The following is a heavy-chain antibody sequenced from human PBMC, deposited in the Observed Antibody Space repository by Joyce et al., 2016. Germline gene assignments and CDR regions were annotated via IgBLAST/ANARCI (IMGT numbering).Heavy chain of an antibody. V-gene: IGHV1-18*01. D-gene: IGHD3-22*01. Sequence: QVQLVKSGAEVREPGASVKVSCKASGYRFTSYGIIWVRQAPGQGLEWMGGISAHSGNTTYEQKLRVRVTMTTDTSTSTAYMELRSLRSDDTAVYYCARADHFTSSGHKNWLDPWGQGTLVTVSS. CDR1: GYRFTSYG. J-gene: IGHJ5*02. CDR3: ARADHFTSSGHKNWLDP. CDR2: ISAHSGNT.